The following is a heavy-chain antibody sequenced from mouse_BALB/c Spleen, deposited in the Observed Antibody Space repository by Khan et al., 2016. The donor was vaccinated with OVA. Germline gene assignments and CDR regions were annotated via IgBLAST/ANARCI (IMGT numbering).Heavy chain of an antibody. CDR3: ARSLGDYHGMDY. V-gene: IGHV5-9-3*01. CDR2: ISSGGHYT. Sequence: EVELVESGGGLVKTGGSLKLSCSASGFTFSSYAMSWVRQTPEKRLELVATISSGGHYTFYTDSVKGRFTISRDNARNTLYLQMSSLRSEDTAMYYCARSLGDYHGMDYWGQGTSVTVSS. J-gene: IGHJ4*01. D-gene: IGHD2-13*01. CDR1: GFTFSSYA.